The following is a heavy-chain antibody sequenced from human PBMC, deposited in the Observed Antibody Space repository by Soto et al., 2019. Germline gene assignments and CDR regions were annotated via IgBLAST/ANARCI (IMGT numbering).Heavy chain of an antibody. J-gene: IGHJ1*01. Sequence: ASVKVSCKASGGTFSSYAISWVRQAPGQGLEWMGGIIPIFGTANYAQKFQGRVTITADESTSTAYMELSSLRSEDAAVYYCARYGYNLGEYFQHWGQGTLVTVSS. V-gene: IGHV1-69*13. CDR2: IIPIFGTA. D-gene: IGHD5-12*01. CDR3: ARYGYNLGEYFQH. CDR1: GGTFSSYA.